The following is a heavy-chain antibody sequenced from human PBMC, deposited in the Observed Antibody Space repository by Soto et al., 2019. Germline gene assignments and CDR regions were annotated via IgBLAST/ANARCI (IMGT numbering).Heavy chain of an antibody. Sequence: KAXETLCLTCLVYGVSFSGYFWNWVRQSPGKGLEWIGKVNHNGRDNYNPSLKSRVTMSLDMSKKQIYLKLTSVTAADTAVYYCARGGSSDWQVAFDFWGQGTTVIVSS. J-gene: IGHJ3*01. V-gene: IGHV4-34*01. CDR3: ARGGSSDWQVAFDF. D-gene: IGHD6-19*01. CDR2: VNHNGRD. CDR1: GVSFSGYF.